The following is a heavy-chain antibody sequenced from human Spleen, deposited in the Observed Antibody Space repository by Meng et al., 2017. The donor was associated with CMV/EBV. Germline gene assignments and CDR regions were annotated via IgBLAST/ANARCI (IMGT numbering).Heavy chain of an antibody. CDR3: AKELAVAGTFDY. Sequence: SLKISCAASGFTFDDYAMHWVRQAPGKGLEWVSGISWNSGSIGYADSVKGRFTIPRDNAKNSLYLQMNSLRAEDTALYYCAKELAVAGTFDYWGQGTLVTVSS. CDR1: GFTFDDYA. CDR2: ISWNSGSI. D-gene: IGHD6-19*01. J-gene: IGHJ4*02. V-gene: IGHV3-9*01.